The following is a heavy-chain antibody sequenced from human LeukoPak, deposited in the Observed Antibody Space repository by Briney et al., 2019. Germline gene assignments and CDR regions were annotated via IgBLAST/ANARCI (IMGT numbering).Heavy chain of an antibody. CDR1: GYSISSGYY. J-gene: IGHJ4*02. CDR2: IYHSGST. Sequence: SETLSLTCTVSGYSISSGYYWGWMRQPPGKGLEWIGSIYHSGSTYYNPSLKSRVTISVDTSKNQFSLKLSSVTAADTAVYYGASTPFGELDFDYWGQGTLVTVSS. V-gene: IGHV4-38-2*02. D-gene: IGHD3-10*01. CDR3: ASTPFGELDFDY.